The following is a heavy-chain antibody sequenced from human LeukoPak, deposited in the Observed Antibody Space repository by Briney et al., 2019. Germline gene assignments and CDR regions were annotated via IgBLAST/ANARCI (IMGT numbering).Heavy chain of an antibody. J-gene: IGHJ5*02. V-gene: IGHV3-15*01. CDR2: IKSKTDGGTT. Sequence: GGSLRLSCAASGFTFSNAWMSWVRQAPGKGLEWVGRIKSKTDGGTTDYAAPVKGRFTISRDDSKYTLYLQMNSLKTEDTAVYYCTTYITMVRGVIMTGDWFDPWGQGTLVTVSS. D-gene: IGHD3-10*01. CDR3: TTYITMVRGVIMTGDWFDP. CDR1: GFTFSNAW.